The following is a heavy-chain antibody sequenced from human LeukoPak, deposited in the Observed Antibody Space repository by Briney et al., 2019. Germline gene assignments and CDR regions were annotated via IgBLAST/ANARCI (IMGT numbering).Heavy chain of an antibody. CDR3: ARGYSGSYSGSGGAFDI. J-gene: IGHJ3*02. CDR1: GFTVSSNY. Sequence: GGSLRLSCAASGFTVSSNYMSWVRQAPGKGLEWVANIKQDGSEKYYVDSVKGRFTISRDNAKNSLYLQMNSLRAEDTAVYYCARGYSGSYSGSGGAFDIWGQGTMVTVSS. CDR2: IKQDGSEK. D-gene: IGHD1-26*01. V-gene: IGHV3-7*01.